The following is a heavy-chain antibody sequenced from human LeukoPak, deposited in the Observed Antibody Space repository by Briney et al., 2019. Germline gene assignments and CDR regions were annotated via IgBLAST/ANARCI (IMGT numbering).Heavy chain of an antibody. Sequence: GASVKVSCKASGYTFTSYDINWVRQATGQGLEWMGWMNPNSGNTGYAQKLQGRITMTTDTSTSTVYMELRSLRSDDAAVYYCARDDCSGGTCYVANWGQGTLVTVSS. J-gene: IGHJ4*02. V-gene: IGHV1-8*01. D-gene: IGHD2-15*01. CDR1: GYTFTSYD. CDR3: ARDDCSGGTCYVAN. CDR2: MNPNSGNT.